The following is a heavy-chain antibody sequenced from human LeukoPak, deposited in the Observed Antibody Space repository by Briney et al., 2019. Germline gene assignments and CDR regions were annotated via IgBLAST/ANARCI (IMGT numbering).Heavy chain of an antibody. V-gene: IGHV3-15*01. Sequence: GGSLRLSCAVSGFVFSDAWMSWVRQAPGKGLEWVGRIKSKTNGGTTDYAAPVKGRFSISRDDSKNTLFLQMYSLRTGDTGVYYCSTMSAIFGVVIPDYWGQGTLVSVSP. D-gene: IGHD3-3*01. CDR3: STMSAIFGVVIPDY. J-gene: IGHJ4*02. CDR1: GFVFSDAW. CDR2: IKSKTNGGTT.